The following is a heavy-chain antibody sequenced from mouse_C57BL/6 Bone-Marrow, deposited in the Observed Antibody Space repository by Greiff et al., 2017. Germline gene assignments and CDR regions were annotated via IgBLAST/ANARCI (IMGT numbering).Heavy chain of an antibody. V-gene: IGHV8-8*01. CDR3: ARIRAGTGAMDY. Sequence: QVKLKESAPGLLQPSQTPSLTCSFSGFPLRTFGMGVGWIRNPSGKGLEWLAPIWWYDDKSYNPALKSRLTISKDTSKNQVFLKIANVDTADTATYYCARIRAGTGAMDYWGQGTSVTVSS. CDR1: GFPLRTFGMG. J-gene: IGHJ4*01. CDR2: IWWYDDK. D-gene: IGHD3-3*01.